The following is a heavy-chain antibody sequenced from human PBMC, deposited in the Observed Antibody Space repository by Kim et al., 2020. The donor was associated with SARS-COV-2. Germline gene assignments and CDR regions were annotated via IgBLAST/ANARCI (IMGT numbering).Heavy chain of an antibody. Sequence: SVKVSCKASGGTFSSYAISWVRQAPGQGLEWMGGIIPIFGTANYAQKFQGRVTITADESTSTAYMELSSLRSEDTAVYYCARDLYCSGGSCYLRPGVYWGQGTLVTVSS. CDR1: GGTFSSYA. J-gene: IGHJ4*02. CDR3: ARDLYCSGGSCYLRPGVY. CDR2: IIPIFGTA. V-gene: IGHV1-69*13. D-gene: IGHD2-15*01.